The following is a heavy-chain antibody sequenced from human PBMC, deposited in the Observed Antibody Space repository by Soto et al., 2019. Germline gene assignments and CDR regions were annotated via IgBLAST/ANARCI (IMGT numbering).Heavy chain of an antibody. J-gene: IGHJ4*02. D-gene: IGHD1-26*01. V-gene: IGHV3-48*02. Sequence: GGSLRLSCAASGFTFSSYSMNWVRQAPGKGLEWVSYISSSSSTIYYADSVKGRFTISRDNAKNSLYLQMNSLRDEDTAVYYCARGLQSYRGGGFRQDYYFDYWGQGTLVTVSS. CDR2: ISSSSSTI. CDR3: ARGLQSYRGGGFRQDYYFDY. CDR1: GFTFSSYS.